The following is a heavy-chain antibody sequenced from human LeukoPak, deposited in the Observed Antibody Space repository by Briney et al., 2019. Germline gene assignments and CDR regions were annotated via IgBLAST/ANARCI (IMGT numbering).Heavy chain of an antibody. J-gene: IGHJ1*01. CDR2: IYYSGST. D-gene: IGHD3-9*01. Sequence: SETLSLTCTVSGGSISSYYWSWIRQPPGKGLEWIGYIYYSGSTNYNPSLKSRVTISVDTSKNQFSLKLSSVTAADTAVYYCARGPALLRYFDWPPFFQHWGQGTLVTVSS. V-gene: IGHV4-59*12. CDR3: ARGPALLRYFDWPPFFQH. CDR1: GGSISSYY.